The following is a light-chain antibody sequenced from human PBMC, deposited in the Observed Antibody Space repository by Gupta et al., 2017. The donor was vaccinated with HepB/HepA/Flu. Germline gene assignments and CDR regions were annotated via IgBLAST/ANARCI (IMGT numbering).Light chain of an antibody. CDR3: QQYGSSPPYT. CDR2: GAS. Sequence: DILLTQSLRPQSLSPGARATLSCSGSQSVSSSYLDWYQQKPGQAPRLLIYGASSRATGIPDRFSGSGSGTDFTLTISRLEPEDFAVYYCQQYGSSPPYTFGQGTKLEIK. V-gene: IGKV3-20*01. CDR1: QSVSSSY. J-gene: IGKJ2*01.